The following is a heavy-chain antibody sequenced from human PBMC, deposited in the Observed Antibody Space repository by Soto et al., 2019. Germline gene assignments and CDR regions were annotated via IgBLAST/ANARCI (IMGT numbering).Heavy chain of an antibody. CDR1: GSTFGSYW. V-gene: IGHV3-7*01. CDR2: IKPDGSAT. CDR3: ARAGYCGPGCYYYFDY. D-gene: IGHD2-21*02. J-gene: IGHJ4*02. Sequence: ESGGGLVQPGGSLRLSCAVSGSTFGSYWMNWVRLIPGKGLEWVAYIKPDGSATYYVDSVKGRFTISRDNAKNSLYLQMNSLRVEDTSVYYCARAGYCGPGCYYYFDYWGQGTLVTVSS.